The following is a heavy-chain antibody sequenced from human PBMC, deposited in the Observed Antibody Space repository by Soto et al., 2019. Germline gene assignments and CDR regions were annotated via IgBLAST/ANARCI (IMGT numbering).Heavy chain of an antibody. J-gene: IGHJ4*02. CDR3: ARGKWLANFDY. Sequence: GASVKVSCKASGYTFTGYYMHWVRQAPGQGLEWMGWINPNSGGTNYAQKSQGWVTMTRDTSISTAYMELSRLRSDDTAVYYCARGKWLANFDYCGQGTLVTVSS. D-gene: IGHD6-19*01. V-gene: IGHV1-2*04. CDR1: GYTFTGYY. CDR2: INPNSGGT.